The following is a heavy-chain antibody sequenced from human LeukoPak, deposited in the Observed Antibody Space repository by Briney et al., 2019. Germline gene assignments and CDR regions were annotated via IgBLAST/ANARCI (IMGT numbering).Heavy chain of an antibody. CDR3: ATSFYYYDSSGYYPTDY. CDR2: IIPIFGTA. V-gene: IGHV1-69*13. Sequence: SVKVSCKASGGTFSSYAISWVRQAPGQGLERMGGIIPIFGTANYAQKFQGRVTITADESTSTAYMELSSLRSEDTAVYYCATSFYYYDSSGYYPTDYWGQGTLVTVSS. CDR1: GGTFSSYA. D-gene: IGHD3-22*01. J-gene: IGHJ4*02.